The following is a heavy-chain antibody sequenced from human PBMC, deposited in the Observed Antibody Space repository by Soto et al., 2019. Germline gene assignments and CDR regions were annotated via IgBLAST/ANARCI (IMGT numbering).Heavy chain of an antibody. CDR3: ASVRYCSGGSCYRPLVY. Sequence: QVQLQESGPGLVKPSETLSLTCTVSGASFSSYYWSWVRQPAGKELEWIGRIYTSRCTNYNPSLKSRVTMSVDTSKNQFSLRLNSVTAADKAVYYCASVRYCSGGSCYRPLVYLGQGTLVIVSA. D-gene: IGHD2-15*01. CDR1: GASFSSYY. J-gene: IGHJ4*02. V-gene: IGHV4-4*07. CDR2: IYTSRCT.